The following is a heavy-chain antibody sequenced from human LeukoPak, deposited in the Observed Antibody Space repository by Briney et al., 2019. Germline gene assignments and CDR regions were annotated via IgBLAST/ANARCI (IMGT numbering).Heavy chain of an antibody. J-gene: IGHJ4*02. CDR2: IYSDNT. CDR1: GGSISSNN. V-gene: IGHV3-53*01. Sequence: PSGTLSLTCAVSGGSISSNNWWSWVRQTPGKGLEWVSFIYSDNTHYSDSVKGRFTISRDNSKNTLYLQMNSLRAEDTAVYYCARRAGAYSHPYDYWGQGTLVTVSS. D-gene: IGHD4/OR15-4a*01. CDR3: ARRAGAYSHPYDY.